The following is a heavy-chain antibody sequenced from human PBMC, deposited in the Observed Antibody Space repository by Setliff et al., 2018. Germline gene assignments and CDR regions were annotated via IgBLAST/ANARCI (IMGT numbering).Heavy chain of an antibody. CDR2: INHSGST. D-gene: IGHD2-2*01. CDR3: ARGVYCSSTSCSPGLNWFDP. J-gene: IGHJ5*02. Sequence: PSETLSLTCTVSGGSISSGGYYWSWIRQHPGKGLEWIGEINHSGSTNYNPSLKSRVTISVDTSKNQFSLKLSSVTAADTAVYYCARGVYCSSTSCSPGLNWFDPWGQGTLVTVSS. V-gene: IGHV4-31*03. CDR1: GGSISSGGYY.